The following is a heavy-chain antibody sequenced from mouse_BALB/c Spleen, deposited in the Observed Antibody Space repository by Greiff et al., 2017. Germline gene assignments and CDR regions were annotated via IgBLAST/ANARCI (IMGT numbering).Heavy chain of an antibody. CDR2: IRLKSNNYAT. V-gene: IGHV6-6*02. D-gene: IGHD2-10*02. CDR1: GFTFSNYW. J-gene: IGHJ3*01. CDR3: TSYGNYVRFAY. Sequence: EVKLQESGGGLVQPGGSMKLSCVASGFTFSNYWMNWVRQSPEKGLEWVAEIRLKSNNYATHYAESVKGRFTISRDDSKSSVYLQMNNLRAEDTGIYYCTSYGNYVRFAYWGQGTLVTVSA.